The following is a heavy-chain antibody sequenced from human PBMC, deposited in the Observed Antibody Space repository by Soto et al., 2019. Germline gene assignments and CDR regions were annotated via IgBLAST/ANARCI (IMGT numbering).Heavy chain of an antibody. D-gene: IGHD3-10*01. CDR1: GGSITNYY. CDR3: ARHGFGPLHGLGDV. V-gene: IGHV4-59*08. J-gene: IGHJ6*02. Sequence: QVQLQESGPGLVKPSETLSLTCTVSGGSITNYYCSWFRQPPGKGLEWIGYINYDGYSAYNLSLRRRVTLSIDASNAQCSLMLESVTATDTAVYYCARHGFGPLHGLGDVWGPGTTVIVSS. CDR2: INYDGYS.